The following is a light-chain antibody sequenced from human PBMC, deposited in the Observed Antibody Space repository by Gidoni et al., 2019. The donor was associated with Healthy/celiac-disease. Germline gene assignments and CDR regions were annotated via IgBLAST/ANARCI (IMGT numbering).Light chain of an antibody. CDR1: QSVSSSY. Sequence: EIVLTQSPGTLSLSPGERATLSCRASQSVSSSYLAWYQQKPGQAPRLHIYGASSGSGSGTDFTLTISRLEPEDFAVYYCQQYGSSPLTFGQGTRLEIK. CDR2: GAS. CDR3: QQYGSSPLT. J-gene: IGKJ5*01. V-gene: IGKV3-20*01.